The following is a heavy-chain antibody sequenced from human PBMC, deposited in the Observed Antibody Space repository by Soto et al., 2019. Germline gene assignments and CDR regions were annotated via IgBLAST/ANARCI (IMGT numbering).Heavy chain of an antibody. CDR3: ARDRFGSSWLYRTNYYYYGMDV. J-gene: IGHJ6*02. CDR2: ISSSISYI. D-gene: IGHD6-13*01. CDR1: GFTFSSYS. V-gene: IGHV3-21*01. Sequence: GGSLRLSCAASGFTFSSYSMNWVRQAPGKGLEWVSSISSSISYIYYADSVKGRFTISRDNAKNSLYLQMNSLRAEDTAVYYCARDRFGSSWLYRTNYYYYGMDVWGQGTTVTVSS.